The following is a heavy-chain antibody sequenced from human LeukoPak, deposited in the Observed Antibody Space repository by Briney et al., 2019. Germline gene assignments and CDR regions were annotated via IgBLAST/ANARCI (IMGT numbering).Heavy chain of an antibody. V-gene: IGHV1-8*03. J-gene: IGHJ4*02. CDR3: ARGWRPFYCSSTSCYMWYFDY. CDR2: MNPNSGNT. Sequence: ASVKVSCKASGYTFTSYDINWVRQATGQGLEWMGRMNPNSGNTGYAQKFQGRVTITRNTSISTAYMELSSLRSEDTAVYYCARGWRPFYCSSTSCYMWYFDYWGQGTLVTVSS. CDR1: GYTFTSYD. D-gene: IGHD2-2*02.